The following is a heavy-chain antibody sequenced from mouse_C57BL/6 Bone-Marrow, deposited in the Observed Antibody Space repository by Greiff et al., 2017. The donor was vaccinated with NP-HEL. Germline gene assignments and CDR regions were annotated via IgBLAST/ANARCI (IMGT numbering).Heavy chain of an antibody. V-gene: IGHV1-72*01. J-gene: IGHJ2*01. CDR1: GYTFTSYW. D-gene: IGHD1-1*01. CDR3: ARSLYYYGSSYDYFDY. CDR2: IDPNSGGT. Sequence: VQLQQPGAELVKPGASVKLSCKASGYTFTSYWMHWVKQRPGRGLEWIGRIDPNSGGTKYNEKFKSKATLTVDKPSSTAYMQLSSLTSEDSAVYYCARSLYYYGSSYDYFDYWGQGPTLTVSS.